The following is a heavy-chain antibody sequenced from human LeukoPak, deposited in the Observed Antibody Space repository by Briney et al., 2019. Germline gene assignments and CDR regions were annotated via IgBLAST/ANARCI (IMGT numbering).Heavy chain of an antibody. J-gene: IGHJ4*02. Sequence: GASVKVSCKASGYTFSTYGIGWVRQAPGQGLEWMGWISGNNDNTNYAQKFQDRVTLTADTSTSTAYMDLRSLTSDDTAVYYCVRNHYDSSGYPHWGQGTLVTVSS. CDR1: GYTFSTYG. D-gene: IGHD3-22*01. CDR2: ISGNNDNT. CDR3: VRNHYDSSGYPH. V-gene: IGHV1-18*01.